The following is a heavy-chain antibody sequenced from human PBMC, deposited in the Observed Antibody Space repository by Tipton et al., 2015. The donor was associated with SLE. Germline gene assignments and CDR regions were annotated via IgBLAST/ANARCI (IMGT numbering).Heavy chain of an antibody. CDR2: IYYNGRT. Sequence: TLSLTCTVSNDSLSSGGYYWSWIRQHPGKGLEWIGYIYYNGRTYYNPSLKSRLTILLDTSKTQFSLELSSVTAADTAVYYCAREGYSGGWDGDFDNWGQGTLVTVSS. D-gene: IGHD6-19*01. CDR1: NDSLSSGGYY. V-gene: IGHV4-30-4*01. J-gene: IGHJ4*02. CDR3: AREGYSGGWDGDFDN.